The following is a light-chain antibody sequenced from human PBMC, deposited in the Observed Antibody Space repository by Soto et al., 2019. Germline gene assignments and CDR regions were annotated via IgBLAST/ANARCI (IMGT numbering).Light chain of an antibody. CDR2: GTS. CDR3: QQYGRSPRT. Sequence: DIVLTQSPGTLSFSPGDRATLSCRASQSVSSGYLAWYQQKPGQAPRLLIHGTSSRAAGIPDRFSGSGSGTDFTLTISRLEPEDFAVYFCQQYGRSPRTFGQGTKVEI. J-gene: IGKJ1*01. CDR1: QSVSSGY. V-gene: IGKV3-20*01.